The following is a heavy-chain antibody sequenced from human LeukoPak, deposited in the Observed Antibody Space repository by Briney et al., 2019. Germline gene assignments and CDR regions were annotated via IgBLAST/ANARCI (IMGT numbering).Heavy chain of an antibody. Sequence: GESLKISCKGSGYSFTSYWIGWVRQMPGKGLEWMGIIYPGDSDTRYSPSFQGQVTISADKSISTAYLQWSSLKASDTAMYYCARQVYGSGSRNWFDPWGQGTLVTVSS. CDR3: ARQVYGSGSRNWFDP. V-gene: IGHV5-51*01. CDR1: GYSFTSYW. CDR2: IYPGDSDT. D-gene: IGHD3-10*01. J-gene: IGHJ5*02.